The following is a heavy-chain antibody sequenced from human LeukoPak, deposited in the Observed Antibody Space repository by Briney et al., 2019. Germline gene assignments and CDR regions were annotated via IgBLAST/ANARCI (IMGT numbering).Heavy chain of an antibody. D-gene: IGHD2-15*01. V-gene: IGHV4-39*01. CDR2: IYYSGST. Sequence: SETLSLTCTVSGGSISSSSYYWGWIRQPPGKGLEWIGSIYYSGSTYYNPSLKSRVTISVDTSKNQFSLKLSSVTAAGTAVYYCARLDIVVVVAALRAPNDYWGQGTLVTVSS. CDR1: GGSISSSSYY. J-gene: IGHJ4*02. CDR3: ARLDIVVVVAALRAPNDY.